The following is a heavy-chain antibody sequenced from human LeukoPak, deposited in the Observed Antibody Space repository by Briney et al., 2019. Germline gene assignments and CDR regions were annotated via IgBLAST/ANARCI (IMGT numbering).Heavy chain of an antibody. CDR3: ARGSGWVHYYYYGMDV. V-gene: IGHV4-34*01. CDR2: INHSGST. D-gene: IGHD6-19*01. J-gene: IGHJ6*02. CDR1: GGPFSGYY. Sequence: SETLSLTCAVYGGPFSGYYWSWIRQPPGKGLEWIGEINHSGSTNYNPSLKSRVTISVDTSKNQFSLKLSSVTAADTAVYYCARGSGWVHYYYYGMDVWGQGTTVTVSS.